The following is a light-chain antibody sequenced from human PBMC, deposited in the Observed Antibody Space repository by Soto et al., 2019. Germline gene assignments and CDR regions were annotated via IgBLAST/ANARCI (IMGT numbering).Light chain of an antibody. J-gene: IGKJ2*01. CDR1: QSLVYSDGNTY. V-gene: IGKV2-30*01. Sequence: DVVMTQSPLSLPVTLGQPASISCRSSQSLVYSDGNTYLNWFQQRPGQSPRRLIYKVSNRDSGVPDRFSGSGSGTEFTLTISSLQPDDFATYYCQQYNSYRYTFGQGTKLEIK. CDR3: QQYNSYRYT. CDR2: KVS.